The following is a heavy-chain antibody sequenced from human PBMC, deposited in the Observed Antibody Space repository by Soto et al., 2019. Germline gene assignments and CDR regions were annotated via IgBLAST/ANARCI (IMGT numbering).Heavy chain of an antibody. CDR3: ARDWGYCSSSTCREPAFDV. CDR1: GGSVNSGGFS. CDR2: IYQSGST. J-gene: IGHJ3*01. D-gene: IGHD2-15*01. Sequence: PSETLSLTCAVSGGSVNSGGFSWNWIRQSPGKGLEWIGYIYQSGSTYYNPSLRSRVSISLDRSKNRFSLTLNSVTAADTAVYYCARDWGYCSSSTCREPAFDVGGQGTVVTVS. V-gene: IGHV4-30-2*06.